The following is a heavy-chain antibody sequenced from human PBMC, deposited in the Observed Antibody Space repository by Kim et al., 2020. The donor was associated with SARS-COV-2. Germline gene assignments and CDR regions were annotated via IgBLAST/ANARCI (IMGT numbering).Heavy chain of an antibody. CDR3: AGRIYYDILTGYYNVIDY. D-gene: IGHD3-9*01. V-gene: IGHV1-8*01. CDR2: MNPNSGNT. CDR1: GYTFTSYD. J-gene: IGHJ4*02. Sequence: ASVKVSCKASGYTFTSYDINWVRQATGQGLEWMGWMNPNSGNTGYAQKFQGRVTITRNTSISTAYMELSSLRSEDTAVYYCAGRIYYDILTGYYNVIDYWGQGALVTVSS.